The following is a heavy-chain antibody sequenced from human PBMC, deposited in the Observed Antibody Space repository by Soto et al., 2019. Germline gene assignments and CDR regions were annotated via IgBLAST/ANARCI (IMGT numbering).Heavy chain of an antibody. V-gene: IGHV3-23*01. D-gene: IGHD2-2*01. CDR2: ISGSGGST. J-gene: IGHJ6*02. CDR3: AKGVVVPAATNYYYYYGMDV. CDR1: GFTFSSYA. Sequence: PGGSLRLSCAASGFTFSSYAMSWVRQAPGKGLEWDSAISGSGGSTYYADSVKGRFTISRDNSKNTLYLQMNSLRAEDTAVYYCAKGVVVPAATNYYYYYGMDVWGQGTTVTVSS.